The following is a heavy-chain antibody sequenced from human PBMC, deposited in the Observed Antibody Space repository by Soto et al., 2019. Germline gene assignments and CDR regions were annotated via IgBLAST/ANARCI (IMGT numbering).Heavy chain of an antibody. J-gene: IGHJ5*02. D-gene: IGHD6-19*01. V-gene: IGHV3-21*01. CDR1: GFTFSSYS. Sequence: EVQLVESGGGLVKPGGSLRLSCAASGFTFSSYSMNWVRQAPGQGLEWVSSISSSSSYIYYADSVKGRFTNSRDNANNSLYPQMNSLRAEDPAGDYRARVDRGDRAYVTYSSRWYGWDYNWFDPWGQGTLVTVSS. CDR3: ARVDRGDRAYVTYSSRWYGWDYNWFDP. CDR2: ISSSSSYI.